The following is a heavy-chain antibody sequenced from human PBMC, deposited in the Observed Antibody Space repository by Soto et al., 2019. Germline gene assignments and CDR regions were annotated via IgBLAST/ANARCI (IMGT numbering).Heavy chain of an antibody. CDR2: ITPIFGTA. CDR1: GGTFSSYA. V-gene: IGHV1-69*06. CDR3: ARALSIVVIPAAMEYNWFDP. D-gene: IGHD2-2*01. Sequence: QVQLVQSGAEVKKPGSSVQVSCKASGGTFSSYAISWVRQAPGQGLEWMGGITPIFGTANYAQKFQGRVTITADKSTTTAYMELSSLRSEDTAVYYCARALSIVVIPAAMEYNWFDPWGQGTLVTVSS. J-gene: IGHJ5*02.